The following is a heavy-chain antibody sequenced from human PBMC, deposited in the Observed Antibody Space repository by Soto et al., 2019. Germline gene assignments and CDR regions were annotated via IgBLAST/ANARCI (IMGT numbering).Heavy chain of an antibody. V-gene: IGHV4-30-4*01. CDR1: GGSISGGDYY. CDR3: ARGYDFWSGPLGMDV. D-gene: IGHD3-3*01. Sequence: SETLSLTCTVSGGSISGGDYYWSWIRQPPGKGLEWIGYIYYSGSTYYNPSLKSRVTISVDTSKNQFSLKLSSVTAADTAVYYCARGYDFWSGPLGMDVWGQGTTVTVSS. CDR2: IYYSGST. J-gene: IGHJ6*02.